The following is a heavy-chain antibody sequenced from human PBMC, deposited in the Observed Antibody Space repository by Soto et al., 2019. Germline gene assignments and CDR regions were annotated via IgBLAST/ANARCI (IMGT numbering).Heavy chain of an antibody. CDR2: ISAYNGNT. J-gene: IGHJ4*02. Sequence: ASVKVSCKASGYTFTTYGISWVRQAPGHGLEWMGWISAYNGNTKYAQKFQGRVTMTTDTYTSTAYMELRSLRSDDTAVYYCARDRWPKIEVSTDFDYWGQGTLVTV. D-gene: IGHD3-22*01. CDR1: GYTFTTYG. V-gene: IGHV1-18*01. CDR3: ARDRWPKIEVSTDFDY.